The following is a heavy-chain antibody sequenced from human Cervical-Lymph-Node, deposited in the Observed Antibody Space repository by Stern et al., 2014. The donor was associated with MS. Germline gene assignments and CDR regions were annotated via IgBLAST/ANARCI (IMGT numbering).Heavy chain of an antibody. Sequence: QVQLVQSGGGVVQPGRSLRLSCAASGFTFRRYAMHWVSQAPGKGLEWVAVASHDGTNEYYADSVKGRFAISRDSYRNTLYLQMNSLRHEDTAVYYCARNSYDSSGYLFDSWGQGTQVTVSS. D-gene: IGHD3-22*01. CDR3: ARNSYDSSGYLFDS. CDR1: GFTFRRYA. CDR2: ASHDGTNE. J-gene: IGHJ4*02. V-gene: IGHV3-30*01.